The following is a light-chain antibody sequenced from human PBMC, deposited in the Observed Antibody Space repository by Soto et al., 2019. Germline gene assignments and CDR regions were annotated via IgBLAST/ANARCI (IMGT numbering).Light chain of an antibody. Sequence: DIQMTQSPSAMSASVGDRVTITCRASQDISNYLAWFQQKPGKVPKRLIYAASILQSGVPSRFSGSGSGTEFTLTITNLQPEDSATYYCLRHTFYSTWTFGQGTRVEIK. J-gene: IGKJ1*01. CDR3: LRHTFYSTWT. CDR1: QDISNY. V-gene: IGKV1-17*03. CDR2: AAS.